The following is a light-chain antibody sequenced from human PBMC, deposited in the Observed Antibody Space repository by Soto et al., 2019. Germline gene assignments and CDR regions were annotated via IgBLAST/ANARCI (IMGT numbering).Light chain of an antibody. CDR1: QSVSSN. CDR2: GAS. V-gene: IGKV3-15*01. Sequence: EIVMTQSPATLSVSPGERATLSCRASQSVSSNLAWYQQNPGQAPRLLIYGASTRATGIPDRFSGSGSGTGFTLTISSLQTEDFAVYYCQQYSSYSEAFGQGTKVDIK. CDR3: QQYSSYSEA. J-gene: IGKJ1*01.